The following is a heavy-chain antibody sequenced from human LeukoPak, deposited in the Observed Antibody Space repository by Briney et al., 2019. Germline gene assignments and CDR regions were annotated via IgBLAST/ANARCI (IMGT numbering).Heavy chain of an antibody. D-gene: IGHD3-3*01. CDR2: ISSSSSYI. CDR3: AHHGGGTIRIAAFDI. J-gene: IGHJ3*02. Sequence: GGSLRLSCAASGFTFSSYSMNWVRQAPGKGLEWVSSISSSSSYIYYADSVKGRFTISRDNAKNSLYLQMNSLRAEDTAIYYCAHHGGGTIRIAAFDIWGQGTMVTVSS. V-gene: IGHV3-21*04. CDR1: GFTFSSYS.